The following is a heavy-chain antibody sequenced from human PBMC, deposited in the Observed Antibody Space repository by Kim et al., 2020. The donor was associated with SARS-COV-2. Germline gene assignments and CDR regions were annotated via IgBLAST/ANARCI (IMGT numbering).Heavy chain of an antibody. D-gene: IGHD6-19*01. J-gene: IGHJ6*02. CDR3: ARDLGQWLGYYYYGMDV. Sequence: GGSLRLSCAASGFTFSSYSMNWVRQAPGKGLEWVSSISSSSSYIYYADSVKGRFTISRDNAKNSLYLQMNSLRAEDTAVYYCARDLGQWLGYYYYGMDVWGQGTTVTVSS. CDR2: ISSSSSYI. V-gene: IGHV3-21*01. CDR1: GFTFSSYS.